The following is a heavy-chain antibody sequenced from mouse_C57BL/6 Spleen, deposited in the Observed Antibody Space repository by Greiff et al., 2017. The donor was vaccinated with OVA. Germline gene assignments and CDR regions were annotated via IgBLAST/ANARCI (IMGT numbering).Heavy chain of an antibody. CDR1: GYAFSSSW. Sequence: QVQLKESGPELVKPGASVKISCKASGYAFSSSWMNWVKQRPGKGLEWIGRIYPGDGDTNYNGKFKGKATLTADKTSSTAYMPRSSLTSEDSAVYFGAGEGICGSSLYYAMGYWGQGTSVTVSS. CDR2: IYPGDGDT. CDR3: AGEGICGSSLYYAMGY. D-gene: IGHD1-1*01. V-gene: IGHV1-82*01. J-gene: IGHJ4*01.